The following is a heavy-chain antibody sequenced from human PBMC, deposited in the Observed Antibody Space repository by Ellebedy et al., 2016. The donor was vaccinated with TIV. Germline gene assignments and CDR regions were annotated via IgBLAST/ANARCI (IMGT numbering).Heavy chain of an antibody. J-gene: IGHJ6*02. D-gene: IGHD6-6*01. Sequence: AASVKVSCKASGYTFTSYGLSWVRQAPGQGLEWMGWVRAQNGNTEYAQKFQDRVTMSTDTSTGTAYMDLRSLRSDDTAVYYCAAGSSPRPAAVYQYGMDVWGQGTTVTVSS. CDR2: VRAQNGNT. CDR3: AAGSSPRPAAVYQYGMDV. V-gene: IGHV1-18*04. CDR1: GYTFTSYG.